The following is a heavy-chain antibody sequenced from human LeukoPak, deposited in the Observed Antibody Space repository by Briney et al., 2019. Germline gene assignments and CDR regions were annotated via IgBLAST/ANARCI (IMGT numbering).Heavy chain of an antibody. J-gene: IGHJ4*02. Sequence: SGTLSLTCSVSGGSIRSSSYYWGWIRQPPGKGLEWIGSFYYSGSTYYSPSLQSRVTISVDTSTTQFSLKLGSVTAADTAVYYCARGGYDPFLAYWGQGALVTVSS. CDR1: GGSIRSSSYY. CDR3: ARGGYDPFLAY. D-gene: IGHD5-12*01. CDR2: FYYSGST. V-gene: IGHV4-39*07.